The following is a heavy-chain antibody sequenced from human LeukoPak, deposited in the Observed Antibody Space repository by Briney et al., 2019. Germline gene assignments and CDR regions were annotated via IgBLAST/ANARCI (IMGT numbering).Heavy chain of an antibody. CDR1: GFTFSSYS. Sequence: GGSLRLSCAASGFTFSSYSMNWVRQAPGKGLEWVSYISSSSSTIYYADSVKGRLTISRDNAKNSLYLQMNSLRAEDTAVYYCATLGAYYGGCFDYWGQGTLVTVSS. J-gene: IGHJ4*02. V-gene: IGHV3-48*04. D-gene: IGHD4-23*01. CDR2: ISSSSSTI. CDR3: ATLGAYYGGCFDY.